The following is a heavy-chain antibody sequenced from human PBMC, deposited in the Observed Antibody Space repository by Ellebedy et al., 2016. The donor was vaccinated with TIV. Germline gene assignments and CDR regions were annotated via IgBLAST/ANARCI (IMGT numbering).Heavy chain of an antibody. J-gene: IGHJ5*02. V-gene: IGHV1-24*01. CDR1: GYTLTELS. CDR2: FDPEDGET. Sequence: ASVKVSCXVSGYTLTELSMHWVRQAPGKGLEWMGGFDPEDGETIYAQKFQGRVTMTEDTSTDTAYMELSSLRSEDTAVYYCATEALTGTTRVEWGWFDPWGQGTLVTVSS. D-gene: IGHD1-7*01. CDR3: ATEALTGTTRVEWGWFDP.